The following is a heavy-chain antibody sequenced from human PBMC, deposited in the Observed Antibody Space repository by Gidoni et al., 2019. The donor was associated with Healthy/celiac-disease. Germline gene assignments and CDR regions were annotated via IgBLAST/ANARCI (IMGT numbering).Heavy chain of an antibody. CDR1: GFTVSSNY. V-gene: IGHV3-53*01. J-gene: IGHJ3*02. CDR2: IYSGGST. Sequence: EVQLVESGGGLIQPGGSLRLSCAASGFTVSSNYMSWVRQAPGKGLEWVSVIYSGGSTYYAESVKGRFTISRDNSKNTLYLQMNSLRAEDTAVYYCAREGRYSGYGADAFDIWGQGTMVTVSS. CDR3: AREGRYSGYGADAFDI. D-gene: IGHD5-12*01.